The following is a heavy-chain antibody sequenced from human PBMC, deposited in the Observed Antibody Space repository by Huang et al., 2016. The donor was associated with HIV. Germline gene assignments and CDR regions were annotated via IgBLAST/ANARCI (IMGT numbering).Heavy chain of an antibody. V-gene: IGHV4-4*07. Sequence: QVQLQESGPGLVKPSETLSLTCTVPGGSISTYYWRWIRQSAGQGLEWIGRFYTSGNTNYKPSLRSRVTMSVDTSKNQFSLRLTSVTAADTAVYYCARENEFCGSTNCHHYYYGLDVWGQGTTVTVSS. CDR1: GGSISTYY. D-gene: IGHD2-2*01. J-gene: IGHJ6*02. CDR2: FYTSGNT. CDR3: ARENEFCGSTNCHHYYYGLDV.